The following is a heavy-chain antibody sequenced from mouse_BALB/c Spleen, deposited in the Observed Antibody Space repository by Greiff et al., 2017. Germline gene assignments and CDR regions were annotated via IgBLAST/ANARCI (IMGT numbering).Heavy chain of an antibody. CDR2: ISRSSGYS. Sequence: QVQLLQSGGELARPGGSVKLSCTASGYTFTSYAMHWVHQTPGQGLEWIGYISRSSGYSNYNHKFKVNATLTADKASSTDYMQLRSLTSEDSAVYYGARAGGCERRGYYDYRGQGTTRTGSS. CDR1: GYTFTSYA. V-gene: IGHV1-4*01. CDR3: ARAGGCERRGYYDY. J-gene: IGHJ2*01.